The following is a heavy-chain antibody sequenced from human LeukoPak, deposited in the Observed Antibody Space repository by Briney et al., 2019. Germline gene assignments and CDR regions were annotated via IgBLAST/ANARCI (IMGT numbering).Heavy chain of an antibody. V-gene: IGHV1-18*01. J-gene: IGHJ3*02. CDR3: ARRRERWELTGAFDI. Sequence: ASVKVSCKASGYTFTSYGISWVRQAPGQGLECMGWISAYNGNTNYAQKLQGRVTMTTDTSTSTAYMELRSLRSDDTAVYYCARRRERWELTGAFDIWGQGTMVTVSS. CDR1: GYTFTSYG. D-gene: IGHD1-26*01. CDR2: ISAYNGNT.